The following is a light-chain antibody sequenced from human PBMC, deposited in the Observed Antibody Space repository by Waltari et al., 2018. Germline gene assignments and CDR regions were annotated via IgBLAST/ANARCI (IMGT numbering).Light chain of an antibody. Sequence: QLVLTQSPSASASLGASVKSPCTLSSAHTTTPTTRHQPHPERGPRSSRRYHTHYRQQPERGPRFLVRINRDGSHKKRDGVPDRFSGSRSGTEFYLTISSLQSEDEGDYYCQTWDTAILLFGGGTKLSVL. CDR3: QTWDTAILL. J-gene: IGLJ3*02. CDR2: INRDGSH. V-gene: IGLV4-69*01. CDR1: SAHTTTP.